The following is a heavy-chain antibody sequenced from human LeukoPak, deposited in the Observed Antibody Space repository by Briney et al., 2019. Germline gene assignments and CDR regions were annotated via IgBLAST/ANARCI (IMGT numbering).Heavy chain of an antibody. V-gene: IGHV1-18*01. Sequence: ASVKVSCKASGYTFTSYGISWVRQAPGQGLEWMGWISAYNGNTNYAQKLQGRVTMTTDTSTSTAYMELRSLRSDDTAVYYCARARSSSDSSGYYYPLECDYWDQGTLVTVSS. J-gene: IGHJ4*02. D-gene: IGHD3-22*01. CDR1: GYTFTSYG. CDR3: ARARSSSDSSGYYYPLECDY. CDR2: ISAYNGNT.